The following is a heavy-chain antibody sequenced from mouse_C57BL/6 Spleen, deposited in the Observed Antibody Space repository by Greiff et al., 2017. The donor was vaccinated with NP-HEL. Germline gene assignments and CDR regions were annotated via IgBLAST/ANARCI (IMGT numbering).Heavy chain of an antibody. V-gene: IGHV5-6*01. D-gene: IGHD5-1-1*01. J-gene: IGHJ4*01. CDR2: ISSGGSYT. CDR1: GFTFSSYG. Sequence: EVQGVESGGDLVKPGGSLKLSCAASGFTFSSYGMSWVRQTPDKRLEWVATISSGGSYTYYPDSVKGRFTISRDNAKNTLYLQMSSLKSEDTAMYYCARYTPAYAMDYWGQGTSVTVSS. CDR3: ARYTPAYAMDY.